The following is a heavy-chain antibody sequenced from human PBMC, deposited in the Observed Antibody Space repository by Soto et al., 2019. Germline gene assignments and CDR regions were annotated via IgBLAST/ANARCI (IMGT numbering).Heavy chain of an antibody. CDR2: IIPIFGTA. Sequence: QVQLVQSGAEVKKPGSSVKVSCKASGGTFSSYAISWVRQAPGQGLEWMGGIIPIFGTANYAQKFQGRVTITADESTSTAYMELSSLRSEDTAVYYCARAGGHDHSSGWYHAFDIWGQGTMVTVSS. V-gene: IGHV1-69*01. D-gene: IGHD6-19*01. J-gene: IGHJ3*02. CDR3: ARAGGHDHSSGWYHAFDI. CDR1: GGTFSSYA.